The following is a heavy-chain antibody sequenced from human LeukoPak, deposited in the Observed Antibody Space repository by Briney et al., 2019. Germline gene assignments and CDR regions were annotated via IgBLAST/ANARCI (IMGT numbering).Heavy chain of an antibody. CDR2: IIPIFGTA. D-gene: IGHD2-2*01. J-gene: IGHJ6*02. CDR3: ARGDRELVPAAILGDYYYYGMDV. CDR1: GGTFSSYA. V-gene: IGHV1-69*13. Sequence: SVKVSCKASGGTFSSYAISWVRQAPGQGLEWMGGIIPIFGTANYAQKFQGRVTITADESTSTAYMELRSLRSDDTAVYYCARGDRELVPAAILGDYYYYGMDVWGQGTTVTVSS.